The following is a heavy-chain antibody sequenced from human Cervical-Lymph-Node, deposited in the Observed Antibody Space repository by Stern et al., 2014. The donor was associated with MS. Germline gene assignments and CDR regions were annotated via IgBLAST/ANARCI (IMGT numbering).Heavy chain of an antibody. CDR2: IYPGDSET. CDR3: ARQTTAWASDV. V-gene: IGHV5-51*01. J-gene: IGHJ4*02. Sequence: VQLVQSGAELIRPGESLQISCKGSGFKFSIYWIAWVRQMPGKGLEWMGIIYPGDSETSYSPSFQGQVTMSADKSTSTAYLQWSSLNASDTAMYFCARQTTAWASDVWGQGTLVTVSS. D-gene: IGHD1-14*01. CDR1: GFKFSIYW.